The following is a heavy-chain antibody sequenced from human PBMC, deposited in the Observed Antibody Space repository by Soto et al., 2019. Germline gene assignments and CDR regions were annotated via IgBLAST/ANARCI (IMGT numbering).Heavy chain of an antibody. CDR2: ISAYNDNT. CDR1: GYTFTSYG. CDR3: ARDRRGSSRSGFDY. Sequence: GSPGKVSCKASGYTFTSYGISWVRQAPGQGLEWTGWISAYNDNTNYAQKLQGRVTMTTDTSTSTVYMELRSLRSDDTAVYYCARDRRGSSRSGFDYWGQGTLVTVSS. J-gene: IGHJ4*02. D-gene: IGHD6-6*01. V-gene: IGHV1-18*04.